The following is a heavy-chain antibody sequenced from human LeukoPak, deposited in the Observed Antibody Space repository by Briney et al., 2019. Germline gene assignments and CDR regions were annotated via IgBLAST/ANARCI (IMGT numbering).Heavy chain of an antibody. J-gene: IGHJ4*02. V-gene: IGHV4-38-2*02. Sequence: SETLSLTCTVSGYSISSGYYWGWIRQPPGKGLEWIGSIYHSGSTYYNPSLKSRVTISVDKSKNQFSLKLSSVTAADTAVYYCASGRRGYSYGYWDFVGFDYWGQGTLVTVSS. CDR1: GYSISSGYY. CDR2: IYHSGST. CDR3: ASGRRGYSYGYWDFVGFDY. D-gene: IGHD5-18*01.